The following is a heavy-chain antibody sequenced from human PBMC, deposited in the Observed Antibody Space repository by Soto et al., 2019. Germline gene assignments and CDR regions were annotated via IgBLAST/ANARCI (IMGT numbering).Heavy chain of an antibody. V-gene: IGHV1-18*01. CDR3: ARDLPPVDY. J-gene: IGHJ4*02. CDR1: GYTFTSYG. CDR2: ISAYNGNT. Sequence: ATVKVSCKASGYTFTSYGISWVRQAPGQGLEWMGWISAYNGNTNYAQKLQGRVTMTTDTSASTAYMELSSLRSEDTAVYYCARDLPPVDYWGQGTLVTVSS.